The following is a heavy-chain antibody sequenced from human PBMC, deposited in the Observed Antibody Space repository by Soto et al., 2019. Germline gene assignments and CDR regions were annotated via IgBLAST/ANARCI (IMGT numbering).Heavy chain of an antibody. J-gene: IGHJ3*02. CDR1: GFTFSNAW. Sequence: LGGSLRLSCAASGFTFSNAWMSWVRQAPGKGLEWVGRIKSKTDGGTTDYAAPVKGRFTISRDDSKNTLYLQMNSLKTEDTAVYYCTTDPPMYNWNYNDAFDIWGQGTMVTVSS. V-gene: IGHV3-15*01. D-gene: IGHD1-7*01. CDR2: IKSKTDGGTT. CDR3: TTDPPMYNWNYNDAFDI.